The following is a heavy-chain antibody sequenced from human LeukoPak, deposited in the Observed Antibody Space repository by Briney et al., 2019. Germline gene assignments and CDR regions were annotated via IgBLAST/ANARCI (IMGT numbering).Heavy chain of an antibody. D-gene: IGHD1-26*01. CDR1: GFTFSSYG. V-gene: IGHV3-30*03. CDR3: ATVRGTPRRYSGSYRREVDC. CDR2: ISYDGSNK. Sequence: GGSLRLSCAASGFTFSSYGMHWVRQAPGKGLEWVAVISYDGSNKYYADSVKGRFTISRDNSKNTLYLQMNSLRAEDTAVYYCATVRGTPRRYSGSYRREVDCWGQGTLVTVSS. J-gene: IGHJ4*02.